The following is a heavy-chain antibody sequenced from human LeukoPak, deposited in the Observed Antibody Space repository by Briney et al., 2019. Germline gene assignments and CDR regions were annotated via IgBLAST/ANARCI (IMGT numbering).Heavy chain of an antibody. Sequence: ASVKVSCKASGGTFSSYAISWVRQAPGQGLEWMGGIIPIFGTANYAQKFQGRVTITADESTSTAYMELSSLRSEDTAVYYCARVWVSGFGYYYYGMDVWGQGTTVTVSS. CDR2: IIPIFGTA. J-gene: IGHJ6*02. CDR3: ARVWVSGFGYYYYGMDV. CDR1: GGTFSSYA. V-gene: IGHV1-69*13. D-gene: IGHD6-25*01.